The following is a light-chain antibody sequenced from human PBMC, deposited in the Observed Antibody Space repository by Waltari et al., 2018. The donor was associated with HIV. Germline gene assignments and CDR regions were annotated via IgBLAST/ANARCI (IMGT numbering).Light chain of an antibody. CDR3: ASFTGDNTVM. CDR2: DVD. V-gene: IGLV2-14*03. J-gene: IGLJ3*02. Sequence: AVTQPASVSGLPGQSTTISCTGDDPAFSPSKFVSWYQQHSGKPPRLILYDVDSRASGVSDRFSGSMSGNTASLTISGLRAEDEGHYYCASFTGDNTVMFGGGTEVTVL. CDR1: DPAFSPSKF.